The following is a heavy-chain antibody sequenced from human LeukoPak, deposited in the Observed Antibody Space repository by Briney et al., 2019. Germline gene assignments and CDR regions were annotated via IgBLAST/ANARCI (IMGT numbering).Heavy chain of an antibody. CDR1: GFTFSSYS. D-gene: IGHD3-22*01. V-gene: IGHV3-21*01. J-gene: IGHJ6*03. Sequence: GGSLRLSCAASGFTFSSYSMNWVRQAPGKGLEWVSSISSSSSYIYYADSVKGRFTISRDNAKNSLYLQMNSLRAEDTAVYYCARDGTRDDSSGYYRYYYYMDVWGKGTTVTVSS. CDR3: ARDGTRDDSSGYYRYYYYMDV. CDR2: ISSSSSYI.